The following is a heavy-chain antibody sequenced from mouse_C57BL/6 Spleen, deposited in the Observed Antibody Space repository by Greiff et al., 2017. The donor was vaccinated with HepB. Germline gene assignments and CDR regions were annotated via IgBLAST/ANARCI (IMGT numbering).Heavy chain of an antibody. CDR3: AREGVITTVVAEAY. CDR1: GYAFSSSW. CDR2: IYPGDGDT. D-gene: IGHD1-1*01. Sequence: QVQLQQSGPELVKPGASVKISCKASGYAFSSSWMNWVKQRPGKGLEWIGRIYPGDGDTNYNGKFKGKATLTADKSSSTAYMQLSSLTSEDSAVYFSAREGVITTVVAEAYWGQGTLVTVSA. J-gene: IGHJ3*01. V-gene: IGHV1-82*01.